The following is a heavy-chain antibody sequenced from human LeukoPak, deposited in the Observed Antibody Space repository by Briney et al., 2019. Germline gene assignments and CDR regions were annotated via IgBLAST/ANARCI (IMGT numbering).Heavy chain of an antibody. CDR3: ARGAGAGYNLQPFDY. J-gene: IGHJ4*02. Sequence: SETLSLTCTVSGGSISSYYRSWIRQTPRKGLEWVAHLYYSGSTKYNPSLMSRVSISVDTSKNQFSLKLSSVIAADTAVYYCARGAGAGYNLQPFDYWGQGTLVTVSS. V-gene: IGHV4-59*08. CDR1: GGSISSYY. CDR2: LYYSGST. D-gene: IGHD5-24*01.